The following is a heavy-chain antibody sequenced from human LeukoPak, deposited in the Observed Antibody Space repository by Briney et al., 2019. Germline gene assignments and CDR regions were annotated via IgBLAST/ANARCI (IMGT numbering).Heavy chain of an antibody. CDR2: IYYSGST. D-gene: IGHD1-1*01. CDR3: ARDSGKGNNYYFDY. V-gene: IGHV4-31*03. J-gene: IGHJ4*02. CDR1: GDSISSGGYF. Sequence: PSETLSLTCTVSGDSISSGGYFWSWIRQHPGKGLEWIGYIYYSGSTYYNPSLKSRVTLSVDTSENQFSLKLSSVTAAETAVYYCARDSGKGNNYYFDYWGQGTLVTVSS.